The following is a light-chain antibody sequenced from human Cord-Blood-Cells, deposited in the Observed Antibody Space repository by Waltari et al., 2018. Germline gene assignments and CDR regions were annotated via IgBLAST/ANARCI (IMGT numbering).Light chain of an antibody. CDR3: QQRSNWPT. V-gene: IGKV3-11*01. CDR2: DSS. CDR1: QSVSSY. Sequence: EIVLTQYPATMTLSPGERATLSCSDRQSVSSYLDWYQQKPGQAPRLLIYDSSNRATGIPARFSGSGAGTDFTLTISSLEPEDFAVYYCQQRSNWPTFGQGTRLEIK. J-gene: IGKJ5*01.